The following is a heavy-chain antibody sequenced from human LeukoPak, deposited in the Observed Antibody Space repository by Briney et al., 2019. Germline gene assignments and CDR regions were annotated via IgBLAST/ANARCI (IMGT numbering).Heavy chain of an antibody. CDR3: TRLGLSYYMDV. J-gene: IGHJ6*03. CDR1: GFTFSGSA. Sequence: SGGSLRLSCAASGFTFSGSAMRWVRLPSAQGLEWVGRIRSKANSYATAYAASVKGRFTISRDDSKNTAYLQMNSLKTEDTAVYYCTRLGLSYYMDVWGKGTTVTVSS. V-gene: IGHV3-73*01. CDR2: IRSKANSYAT.